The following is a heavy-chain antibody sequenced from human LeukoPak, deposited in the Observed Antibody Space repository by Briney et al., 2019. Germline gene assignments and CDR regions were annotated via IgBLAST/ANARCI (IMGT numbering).Heavy chain of an antibody. Sequence: GGSLRLSCAASGFTFSAHSMNWVRQAPGKGLEWVASIIRSSSYRYYADSMQGRFTISRDNDKNSLYLQMNSLRAEATAVYYCARDAYGSGSYHAFDIWGQGTMVTVSS. J-gene: IGHJ3*02. V-gene: IGHV3-21*01. D-gene: IGHD3-10*01. CDR3: ARDAYGSGSYHAFDI. CDR1: GFTFSAHS. CDR2: IIRSSSYR.